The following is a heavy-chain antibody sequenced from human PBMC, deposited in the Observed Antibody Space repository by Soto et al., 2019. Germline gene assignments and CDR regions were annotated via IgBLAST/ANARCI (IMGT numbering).Heavy chain of an antibody. CDR1: CLSYTNYV. Sequence: WGSLILYFAGSCLSYTNYVIEWGRQDPGKGLEWVSALSGSGGSTYYADSVKGRFTISRDNFKNTLYLQMNSLRAEDTAVYYCAKDRFPGPVPFDYWGQGTLVTVSS. CDR2: LSGSGGST. D-gene: IGHD3-10*01. J-gene: IGHJ4*02. CDR3: AKDRFPGPVPFDY. V-gene: IGHV3-23*01.